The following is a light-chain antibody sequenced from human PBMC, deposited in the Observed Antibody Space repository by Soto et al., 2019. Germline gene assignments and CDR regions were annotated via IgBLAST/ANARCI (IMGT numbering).Light chain of an antibody. Sequence: QSVLTQPPSVSGAPGQRVTISCTGSSSNIGAGYDVHWYQQLPGTAPKPLIYGNNNRPSGVPDRFSGSKSGTSASLAITGLQAEDEADYYCQSYDSSLSGPVFGGGTKLTVL. CDR1: SSNIGAGYD. V-gene: IGLV1-40*01. CDR2: GNN. J-gene: IGLJ2*01. CDR3: QSYDSSLSGPV.